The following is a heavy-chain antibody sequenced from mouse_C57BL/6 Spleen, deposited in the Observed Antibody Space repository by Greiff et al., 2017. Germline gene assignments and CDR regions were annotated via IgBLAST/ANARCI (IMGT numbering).Heavy chain of an antibody. CDR3: ARARAYDGYYPFAY. CDR1: GYAFSSYW. D-gene: IGHD2-3*01. CDR2: IYPGDGDT. V-gene: IGHV1-80*01. Sequence: QVQLKESGAELVKPGASVKISCKASGYAFSSYWMNWVKQRPGKGLEWIGQIYPGDGDTNYNGKFKGKATLTADKSSSTAYMQLSSLTSEDSAVYFCARARAYDGYYPFAYWGQGTLVTVSA. J-gene: IGHJ3*01.